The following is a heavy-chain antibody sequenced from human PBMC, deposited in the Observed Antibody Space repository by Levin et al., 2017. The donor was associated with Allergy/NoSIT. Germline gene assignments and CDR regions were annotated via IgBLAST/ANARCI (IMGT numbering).Heavy chain of an antibody. Sequence: GESLKISCAASGFTFSSYSMNWVRQAPGKGLEWVSSISSSSSYIYYADSVKGRFTISRDNAKNSLYLQMNSLRAEDTAVYYCARRSPFDYWGQGTLVTVSS. CDR1: GFTFSSYS. CDR2: ISSSSSYI. J-gene: IGHJ4*02. V-gene: IGHV3-21*01. CDR3: ARRSPFDY. D-gene: IGHD2-15*01.